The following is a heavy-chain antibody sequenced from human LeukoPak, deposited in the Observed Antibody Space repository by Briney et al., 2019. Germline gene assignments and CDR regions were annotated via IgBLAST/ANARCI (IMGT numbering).Heavy chain of an antibody. Sequence: PGGSLRLSCAPSGFTFDNFAMTWVRQAPGKGLEWVSEITGSGGSTYYADSVKGRFTISRDNSNNTLYLQMNSLRAEDTAIYYCARELFDFDYWGQGTLVTVSS. CDR2: ITGSGGST. CDR1: GFTFDNFA. J-gene: IGHJ4*02. CDR3: ARELFDFDY. D-gene: IGHD3-10*01. V-gene: IGHV3-23*01.